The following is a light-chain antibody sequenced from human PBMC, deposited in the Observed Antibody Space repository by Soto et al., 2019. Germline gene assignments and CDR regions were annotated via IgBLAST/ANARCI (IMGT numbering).Light chain of an antibody. V-gene: IGKV1-5*03. CDR2: TAS. J-gene: IGKJ1*01. CDR3: QQYNTYPT. CDR1: QSSNTC. Sequence: QMPQSPSTLSASVGDTVTITCRASQSSNTCLAWYQQKPGKAPQLLIYTASSVESGVPSRFSGSGSGTEFTLTISRLQPDDVATYYCQQYNTYPTFGQGTKVEIK.